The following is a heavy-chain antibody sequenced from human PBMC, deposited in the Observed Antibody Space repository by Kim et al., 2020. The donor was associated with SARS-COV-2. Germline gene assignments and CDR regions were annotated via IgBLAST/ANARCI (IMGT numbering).Heavy chain of an antibody. J-gene: IGHJ4*02. V-gene: IGHV3-23*01. Sequence: GGSLRLSCAASGFTFSSYAMSWVRQAPGKGLEWVSVISGGGGSTYYADSVKGRFTISRDNSKNTLYLQMNSLRAEDTAVYYCAKRTPTPIAVAGMIDYWGQGTLVTVSS. CDR1: GFTFSSYA. CDR2: ISGGGGST. CDR3: AKRTPTPIAVAGMIDY. D-gene: IGHD6-19*01.